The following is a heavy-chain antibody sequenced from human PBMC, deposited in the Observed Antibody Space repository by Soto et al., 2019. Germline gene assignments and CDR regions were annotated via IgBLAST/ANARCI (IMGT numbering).Heavy chain of an antibody. Sequence: EVQLVESGGGLVKPGGSLRLSCAASGFTFSSYSMNWVRQAPGKGLEWVSSISSSSSYIYYADSVKGRFTISRDNAKNSLYLQMTSLRAEDTAVYYCARDGLGYCSGGSCPGDYWGQGTLVTVSS. CDR3: ARDGLGYCSGGSCPGDY. D-gene: IGHD2-15*01. V-gene: IGHV3-21*01. J-gene: IGHJ4*02. CDR1: GFTFSSYS. CDR2: ISSSSSYI.